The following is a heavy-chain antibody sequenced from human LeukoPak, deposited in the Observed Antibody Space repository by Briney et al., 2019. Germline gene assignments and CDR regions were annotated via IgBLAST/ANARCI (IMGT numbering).Heavy chain of an antibody. CDR3: ARDRQYYSDSGSDP. CDR1: GGSIIRGDYY. J-gene: IGHJ5*02. CDR2: VYATGNT. D-gene: IGHD3-22*01. V-gene: IGHV4-61*02. Sequence: SETLSLTCTVSGGSIIRGDYYWSWIRQPAGKGLEWIGRVYATGNTNYNPSLRSRVSISLDTSKNQFSLKLSSVTAADTAVYYCARDRQYYSDSGSDPWGQGTLVRVAS.